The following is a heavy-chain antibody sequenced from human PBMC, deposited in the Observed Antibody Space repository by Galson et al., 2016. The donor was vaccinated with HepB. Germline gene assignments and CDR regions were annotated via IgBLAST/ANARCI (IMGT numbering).Heavy chain of an antibody. J-gene: IGHJ4*02. Sequence: SLRLSCAASGFTVSSNHMSWVRQAPGKGLEWVSVFYGGGTINYADSVKGRFTVSRENSENTLFLQMNSLRADDTAVYYGARLRPVYDYAYDYWGQGTLVTVS. V-gene: IGHV3-53*01. D-gene: IGHD3-16*01. CDR2: FYGGGTI. CDR3: ARLRPVYDYAYDY. CDR1: GFTVSSNH.